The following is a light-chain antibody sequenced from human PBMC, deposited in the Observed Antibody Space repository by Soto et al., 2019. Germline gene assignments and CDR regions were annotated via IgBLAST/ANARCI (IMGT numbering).Light chain of an antibody. Sequence: DIQMTQSPSSLSASVGDRVTITCRASQGISNYLAWYQQTPGKVPKLLIYAASTLQSGVPSRFSGSGSGTDFTLSITSLQPEDVATYYCQKYNSAPWTFGQVTKVEIK. J-gene: IGKJ1*01. CDR1: QGISNY. CDR3: QKYNSAPWT. V-gene: IGKV1-27*01. CDR2: AAS.